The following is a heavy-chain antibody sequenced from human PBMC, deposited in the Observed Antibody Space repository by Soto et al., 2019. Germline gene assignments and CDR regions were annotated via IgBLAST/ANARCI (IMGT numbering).Heavy chain of an antibody. J-gene: IGHJ6*02. CDR2: ISYDGSNK. V-gene: IGHV3-30-3*01. CDR3: ARVYCSSTSCYSAYYYYGMDV. Sequence: PGGSLRLSCAASGFTFSSYAMHWVRQAPGKGLEWVAVISYDGSNKYYADSVKGRFTISRDNSKNTLYLQMNSLRAEDTAVYYCARVYCSSTSCYSAYYYYGMDVWGQGTTVTVSS. D-gene: IGHD2-2*01. CDR1: GFTFSSYA.